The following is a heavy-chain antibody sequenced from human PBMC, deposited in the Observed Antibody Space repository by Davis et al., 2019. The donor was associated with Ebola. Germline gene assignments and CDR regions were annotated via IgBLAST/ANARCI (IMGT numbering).Heavy chain of an antibody. Sequence: PSETLSLTCAVYGGSFSGYYWSWIRQLPGKGLEWIGEINHSGSTNYNPSLKSRVTISVDTSKNQFSLKLSSVTAADTAVYYCARVLRYFDWLPHDAFDIWGQGTMVTVSS. V-gene: IGHV4-34*01. J-gene: IGHJ3*02. CDR2: INHSGST. D-gene: IGHD3-9*01. CDR3: ARVLRYFDWLPHDAFDI. CDR1: GGSFSGYY.